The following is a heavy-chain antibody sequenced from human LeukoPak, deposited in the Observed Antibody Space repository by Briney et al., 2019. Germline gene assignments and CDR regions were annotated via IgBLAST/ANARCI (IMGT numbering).Heavy chain of an antibody. CDR1: GGSISSYY. CDR3: ARYSSPLEGVDAFDI. J-gene: IGHJ3*02. CDR2: IYTSGST. D-gene: IGHD6-13*01. Sequence: SETLSLTCTVSGGSISSYYWSWIRQPAGKRLEWIGRIYTSGSTNYNPSLKSRVTISVDRSKNQFSLKLSSVTAADTAVYYCARYSSPLEGVDAFDIWGQGTMVTVSS. V-gene: IGHV4-4*07.